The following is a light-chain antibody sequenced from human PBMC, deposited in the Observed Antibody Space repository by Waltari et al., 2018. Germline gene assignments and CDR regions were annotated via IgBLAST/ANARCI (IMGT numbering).Light chain of an antibody. CDR2: GND. V-gene: IGLV1-44*01. CDR3: AAWDESLKGWV. CDR1: NSNIESNT. J-gene: IGLJ3*02. Sequence: QSVLTQPPSLSGTPGQRVTISCSGSNSNIESNTVDWYQVLPGTAPKLLIHGNDQRPSGVPDRFSGSKFGASGSLAISGLQPEDESEYYCAAWDESLKGWVFGGGTRLTVL.